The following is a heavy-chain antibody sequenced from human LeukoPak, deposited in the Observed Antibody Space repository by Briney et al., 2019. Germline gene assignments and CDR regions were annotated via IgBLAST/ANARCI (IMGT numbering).Heavy chain of an antibody. J-gene: IGHJ4*02. CDR2: INPKSGGT. Sequence: ASVKVSCKTSGYTFTDYFIHWVRQAPGQGLEWMGWINPKSGGTIYAQKFQGRVTVTRDTSISTAYMELTRLRYDDTAVYYCVRGVSGWFYWGQGTLVTVSS. D-gene: IGHD6-19*01. V-gene: IGHV1-2*02. CDR1: GYTFTDYF. CDR3: VRGVSGWFY.